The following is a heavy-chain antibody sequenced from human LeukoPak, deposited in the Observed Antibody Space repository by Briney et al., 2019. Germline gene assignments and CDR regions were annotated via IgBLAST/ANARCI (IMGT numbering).Heavy chain of an antibody. Sequence: PGGSLRLSCAASGFTFSDYCMSWIRQAPGKGLEWVLYISSSSSYTNYADSVKGRFTISRDNAKNSLYLQMNSLRAEDTAVYYCARDLTFGGVIVTGYFDYWGQGTLVTVSS. CDR3: ARDLTFGGVIVTGYFDY. D-gene: IGHD3-16*02. CDR2: ISSSSSYT. CDR1: GFTFSDYC. V-gene: IGHV3-11*06. J-gene: IGHJ4*02.